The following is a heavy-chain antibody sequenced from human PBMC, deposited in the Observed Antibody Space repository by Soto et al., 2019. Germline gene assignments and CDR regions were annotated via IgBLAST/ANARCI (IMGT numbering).Heavy chain of an antibody. CDR1: GGTFSSYA. Sequence: SVKVSCKASGGTFSSYAISWVRQAPGQGLEWMGGIIPIFGTANYAQKFQSRVTITADKSTSTAYMELSSLRSEDTAVYYCARDFSRDYGGYSLERYFDLWGRGT. J-gene: IGHJ2*01. CDR2: IIPIFGTA. V-gene: IGHV1-69*06. CDR3: ARDFSRDYGGYSLERYFDL. D-gene: IGHD4-17*01.